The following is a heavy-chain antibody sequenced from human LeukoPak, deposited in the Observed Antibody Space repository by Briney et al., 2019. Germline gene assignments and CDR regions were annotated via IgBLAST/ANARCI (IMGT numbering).Heavy chain of an antibody. CDR3: ARSEAMVYFDY. V-gene: IGHV3-48*01. D-gene: IGHD5-18*01. Sequence: GGSLRLSCAASGFTFSSNSMNWVRQAPGKGLEWVSYISSSSSTIYYADSVKGRFTISRDNAKNSLYLQMNSLRAEDTAVYYCARSEAMVYFDYWGQGTLVTVSS. J-gene: IGHJ4*02. CDR2: ISSSSSTI. CDR1: GFTFSSNS.